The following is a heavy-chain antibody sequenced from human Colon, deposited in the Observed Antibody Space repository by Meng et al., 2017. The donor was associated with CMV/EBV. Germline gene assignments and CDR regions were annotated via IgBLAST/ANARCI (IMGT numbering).Heavy chain of an antibody. V-gene: IGHV1-2*06. CDR1: SYTFTGYW. Sequence: SVNLSCKASSYTFTGYWMHWVLQAPGQGLEWMGRIKPSTGDTNYAQNFQGRVTVTRDTSISTVYMEVNSLTSDDTAVYYCTREGFDYWGQGALVTVSS. CDR3: TREGFDY. J-gene: IGHJ4*02. CDR2: IKPSTGDT.